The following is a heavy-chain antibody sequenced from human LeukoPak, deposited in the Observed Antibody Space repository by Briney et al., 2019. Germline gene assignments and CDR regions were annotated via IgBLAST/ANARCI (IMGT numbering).Heavy chain of an antibody. CDR3: AKDYCSGRSCYSDY. J-gene: IGHJ4*02. V-gene: IGHV3-30*02. CDR1: GFTFSSYG. CDR2: IRYDGSNK. Sequence: PGGSLRLSCAASGFTFSSYGMHWVRQAPGKGLEWVAFIRYDGSNKYYADSVKGRFTISRDNSKNTLYLQMNSLRAEDTAVYYCAKDYCSGRSCYSDYWGQGTLVTVSS. D-gene: IGHD2-15*01.